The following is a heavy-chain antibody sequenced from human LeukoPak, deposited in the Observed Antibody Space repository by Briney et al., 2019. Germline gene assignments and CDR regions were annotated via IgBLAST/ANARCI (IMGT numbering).Heavy chain of an antibody. V-gene: IGHV3-33*01. J-gene: IGHJ5*02. CDR3: ARAGGYCSGGSCYRGYSWFDP. CDR2: ILYNGSNK. CDR1: GFTFSSFG. Sequence: PGGSLRLSCAASGFTFSSFGMHWVRQAPGKGLEWVAVILYNGSNKYYADSVKGRFTISRDNSKNTLYLQMNSLRVEDTAVYYCARAGGYCSGGSCYRGYSWFDPWGQGTLVTVSS. D-gene: IGHD2-15*01.